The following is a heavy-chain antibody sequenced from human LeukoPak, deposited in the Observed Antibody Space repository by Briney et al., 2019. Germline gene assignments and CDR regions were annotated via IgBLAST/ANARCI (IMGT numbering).Heavy chain of an antibody. CDR2: INHSGST. D-gene: IGHD3-10*01. V-gene: IGHV4-39*07. Sequence: PSETLSLTCTVSGGSMSNSSYYWSWIRQPPGKGLEWIGEINHSGSTNYNPSLKSRVTISVDTSKNQFSLKLSSVTAADTAVYYCARRLLWFGELDNPFDYWGQGTLVTVSS. CDR1: GGSMSNSSYY. CDR3: ARRLLWFGELDNPFDY. J-gene: IGHJ4*02.